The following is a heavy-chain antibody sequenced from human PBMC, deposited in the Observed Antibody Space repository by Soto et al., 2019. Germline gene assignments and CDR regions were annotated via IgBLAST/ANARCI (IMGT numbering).Heavy chain of an antibody. V-gene: IGHV3-23*01. CDR2: ISSSGYSA. CDR3: AKGSVVVAAKFDS. J-gene: IGHJ4*02. D-gene: IGHD2-21*02. Sequence: EVQLLESGGALVQPGVSLSLSCAASGFTYNNYAMGWVRQAPGKGLEWVSAISSSGYSAYYADSVKGRFTMSRDNSRNTMFLQMNKLSAEDTAVYYCAKGSVVVAAKFDSWGQGTQVTVSS. CDR1: GFTYNNYA.